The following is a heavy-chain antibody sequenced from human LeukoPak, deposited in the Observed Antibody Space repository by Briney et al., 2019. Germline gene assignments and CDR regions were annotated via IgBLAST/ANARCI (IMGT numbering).Heavy chain of an antibody. CDR3: AKGGEQWLDY. CDR2: ISYDGSNK. Sequence: PGGSLRLSCAASGFTFSSYGMHWVRQAPGKGLEWVAVISYDGSNKYYADSVKGRFTISRDNSKNTLYLQMNSLRAEDTAVYYCAKGGEQWLDYWGQGTLVTVSS. D-gene: IGHD6-19*01. V-gene: IGHV3-30*18. CDR1: GFTFSSYG. J-gene: IGHJ4*02.